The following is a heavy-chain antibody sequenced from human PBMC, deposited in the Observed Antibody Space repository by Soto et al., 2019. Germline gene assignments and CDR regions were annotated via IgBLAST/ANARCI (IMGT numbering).Heavy chain of an antibody. CDR1: GFTFSSYA. Sequence: GGSLRLSCAASGFTFSSYAMHWVRQAPGKGLEWVAVISYDGSNKYYADSVKGRFTISRDNSKNTLYLQMNSLRAEDTAVYYCAREGPTYYDILTGPTLDYWGQGTLVTVSS. CDR2: ISYDGSNK. CDR3: AREGPTYYDILTGPTLDY. V-gene: IGHV3-30-3*01. J-gene: IGHJ4*02. D-gene: IGHD3-9*01.